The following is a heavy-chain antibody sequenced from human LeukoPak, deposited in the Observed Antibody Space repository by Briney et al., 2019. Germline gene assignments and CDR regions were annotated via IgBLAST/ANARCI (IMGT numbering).Heavy chain of an antibody. CDR1: GYTLTELS. CDR3: AGIVVVASSAFDI. Sequence: ASVKVSCTVSGYTLTELSMHWVRQAPGRGLEWMGGFDPEDGETIYAQKFQGRVTMTEDTSTDTAYMELSSLRSEDTAVYYCAGIVVVASSAFDIWGQGTMVTVSS. J-gene: IGHJ3*02. CDR2: FDPEDGET. D-gene: IGHD3-22*01. V-gene: IGHV1-24*01.